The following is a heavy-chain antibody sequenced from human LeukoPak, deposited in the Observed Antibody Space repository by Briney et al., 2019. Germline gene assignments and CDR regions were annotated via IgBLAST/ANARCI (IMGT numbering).Heavy chain of an antibody. D-gene: IGHD2-2*01. Sequence: ASVKVSCKTSGYTFNNFGINWVRQAPGKGLEWMAWISGNNDNPNYGQKFQGRFTVTTDSSTSTAYMELRNLRSDDTAVYYCARDGTSTDDYWGQGTLVTVSS. CDR3: ARDGTSTDDY. CDR1: GYTFNNFG. J-gene: IGHJ4*02. CDR2: ISGNNDNP. V-gene: IGHV1-18*01.